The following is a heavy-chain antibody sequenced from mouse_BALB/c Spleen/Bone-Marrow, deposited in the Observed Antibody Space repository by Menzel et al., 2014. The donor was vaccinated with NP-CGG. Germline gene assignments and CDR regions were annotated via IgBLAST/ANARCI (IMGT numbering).Heavy chain of an antibody. J-gene: IGHJ4*01. CDR2: ISDGGSYT. CDR1: GFTFSDYY. CDR3: ARTYRPFALDY. V-gene: IGHV5-4*02. Sequence: DVKLVESGGGLVKPGGSLKLSCAASGFTFSDYYMYWVRQTPEKRLEWVATISDGGSYTDYPGSVKGRFTVSRDNAKNNLYLQMSSLKSEDTAMYFCARTYRPFALDYWGQGTSVTVSS. D-gene: IGHD2-14*01.